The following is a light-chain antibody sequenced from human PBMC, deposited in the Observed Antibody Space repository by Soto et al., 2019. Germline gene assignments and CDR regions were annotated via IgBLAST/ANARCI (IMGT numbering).Light chain of an antibody. J-gene: IGKJ1*01. CDR1: QAIRNY. CDR2: SAS. Sequence: DIQMTQSPSSLSASEGDRVTITCRASQAIRNYFAWYQQKSGEVPKLLIFSASTLQSGVPSRFSGSGSGTDFTLTISSLQPEDVATYYCQRYNSVPWTFGQGTKVEIK. CDR3: QRYNSVPWT. V-gene: IGKV1-27*01.